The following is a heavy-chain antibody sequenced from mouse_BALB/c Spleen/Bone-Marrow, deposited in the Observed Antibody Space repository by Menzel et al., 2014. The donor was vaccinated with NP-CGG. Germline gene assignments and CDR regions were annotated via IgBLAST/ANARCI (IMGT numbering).Heavy chain of an antibody. CDR3: ARYSGGNAIDY. CDR1: GYTFTSYW. CDR2: IYPGDGAT. V-gene: IGHV1-87*01. J-gene: IGHJ4*01. Sequence: LQRSGPDLGNPGASVKLSCKASGYTFTSYWMQWVKQRPGQSLEWIGAIYPGDGATRYTQKFKGKATLTADKSSSTAYMQLSSLASEDSAVYYCARYSGGNAIDYWGQATPATVSS. D-gene: IGHD3-1*01.